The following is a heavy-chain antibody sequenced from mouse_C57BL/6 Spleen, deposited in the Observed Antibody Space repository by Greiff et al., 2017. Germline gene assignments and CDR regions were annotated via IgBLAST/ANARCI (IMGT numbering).Heavy chain of an antibody. V-gene: IGHV1-77*01. CDR1: GYTFTDYY. Sequence: VQLQQSGAELVKPGASVKISCKASGYTFTDYYINWVKQRPGQGLEWIGKIGPGSGSTYYNEKFKGKATLTADKSSSTAYMQLSSLTSEDSAVYFCARALYYYGSSSYAMDYWGQGTSVTVSS. CDR2: IGPGSGST. CDR3: ARALYYYGSSSYAMDY. D-gene: IGHD1-1*01. J-gene: IGHJ4*01.